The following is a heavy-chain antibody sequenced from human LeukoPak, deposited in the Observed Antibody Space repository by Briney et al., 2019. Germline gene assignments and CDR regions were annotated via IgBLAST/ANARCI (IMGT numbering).Heavy chain of an antibody. J-gene: IGHJ6*03. V-gene: IGHV3-64*01. CDR2: ISSNGGST. Sequence: GGSLRLSCAASGFTFSSYAMHWVRQAPGKGLEYVSAISSNGGSTYYANSVKGRFTISRDNAKNSPYLQMNSLRAEDTAVYYCAREHYFYYVDVWGKGTTVTVSS. CDR3: AREHYFYYVDV. CDR1: GFTFSSYA.